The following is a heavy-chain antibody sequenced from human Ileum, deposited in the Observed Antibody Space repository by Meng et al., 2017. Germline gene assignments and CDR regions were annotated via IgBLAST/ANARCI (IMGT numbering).Heavy chain of an antibody. CDR2: VSTYNDDT. V-gene: IGHV1-18*01. Sequence: QVQLVQSGAEVKKPGASAKVSGKASGYTFTFINYGISWMRQAPGQGLEWMGWVSTYNDDTNHVQKFQDRVTMTTDTSTSTVYMELRSLRSDDTAVYYCARDQIGDYVWDYWGQGTLVTVSS. D-gene: IGHD4-17*01. CDR3: ARDQIGDYVWDY. J-gene: IGHJ4*02. CDR1: GYTFTFINYG.